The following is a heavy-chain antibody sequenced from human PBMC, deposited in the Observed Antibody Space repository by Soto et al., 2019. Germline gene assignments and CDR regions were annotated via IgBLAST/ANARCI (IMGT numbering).Heavy chain of an antibody. CDR2: IWYDGSNK. CDR3: ARGAHYDSSGYYYLGTNFDY. V-gene: IGHV3-33*01. D-gene: IGHD3-22*01. J-gene: IGHJ4*02. Sequence: QVQLVESGGGVVQPGRSLKLSCAASGFTFSSYGMHWVRQAPGKGLEWVAVIWYDGSNKYYADSVKGRFTISRDNSKNTLYLQMNSLRAEDTAVYFCARGAHYDSSGYYYLGTNFDYWGQGTLVTVS. CDR1: GFTFSSYG.